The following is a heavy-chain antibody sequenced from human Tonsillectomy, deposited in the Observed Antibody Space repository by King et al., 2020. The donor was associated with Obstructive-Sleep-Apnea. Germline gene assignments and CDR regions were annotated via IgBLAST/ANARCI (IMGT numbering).Heavy chain of an antibody. CDR3: VKDISPNYYDSSGYFDY. CDR1: GFTFDDYA. CDR2: ITWNSGRI. D-gene: IGHD3-22*01. J-gene: IGHJ4*01. V-gene: IGHV3-9*01. Sequence: QPVQSGGGLVQPGRSLRLSCAASGFTFDDYAMNWVRQVPGKGLEWVAGITWNSGRIDYADSVKGRFTISRDNAKNSLYLQMTSLRPEDTALYYCVKDISPNYYDSSGYFDYWGQGTLVTVSS.